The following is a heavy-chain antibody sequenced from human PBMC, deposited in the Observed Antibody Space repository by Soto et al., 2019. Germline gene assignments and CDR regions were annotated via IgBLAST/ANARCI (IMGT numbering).Heavy chain of an antibody. CDR2: INAGNGNT. CDR1: GYTFTSYA. J-gene: IGHJ6*02. V-gene: IGHV1-3*01. D-gene: IGHD3-3*01. Sequence: ASVKVSCKASGYTFTSYAMHWVRQAPGQRLEWMGWINAGNGNTKYSQKFQGRVTITRDTSASTAYMELSSLRSEDTAVYYCARDFDYDFWSGEAPGYYYGMDVWGQGTTVTVSS. CDR3: ARDFDYDFWSGEAPGYYYGMDV.